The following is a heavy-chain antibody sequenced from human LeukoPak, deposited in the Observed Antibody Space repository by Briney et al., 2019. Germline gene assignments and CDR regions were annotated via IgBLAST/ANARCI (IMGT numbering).Heavy chain of an antibody. V-gene: IGHV3-23*01. CDR2: ISGSGGST. J-gene: IGHJ6*02. D-gene: IGHD3-10*01. CDR3: AKVEYYGSGSYYGYYYYYSMDV. Sequence: GGSLRLSCAASGFTFSSYAMSWVRQAPGKGLEWVSAISGSGGSTYYADSVKGRFTISRDNSKNTLYLQMNSLRAEDTAVYYCAKVEYYGSGSYYGYYYYYSMDVWGQGTTVTVSS. CDR1: GFTFSSYA.